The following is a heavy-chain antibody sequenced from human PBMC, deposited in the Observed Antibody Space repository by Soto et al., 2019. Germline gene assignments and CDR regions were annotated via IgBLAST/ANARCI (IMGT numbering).Heavy chain of an antibody. J-gene: IGHJ4*02. CDR1: GGTFSSYA. CDR3: AREGGFDCTNGVFSNGPYFDY. D-gene: IGHD2-8*01. V-gene: IGHV1-69*01. CDR2: IIPIFGTA. Sequence: QVQLVQSGAEVKKPGSSVKVSCKASGGTFSSYAISWVRQAPGQGLEWMGGIIPIFGTANYAQKFQGRVTITAYESTSTAYMELSSLRSEDTAVYYCAREGGFDCTNGVFSNGPYFDYWGQGTLVTVSS.